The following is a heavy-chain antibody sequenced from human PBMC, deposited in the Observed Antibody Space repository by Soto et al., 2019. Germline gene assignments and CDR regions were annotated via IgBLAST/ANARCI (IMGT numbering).Heavy chain of an antibody. V-gene: IGHV3-23*01. D-gene: IGHD6-13*01. Sequence: GSLRLSCAASGFTFSSYAMSWVRQAPGKGLEWVSAISGSGGSTYYADSVKGRFTISRDDSKNTLYLQMNSLRAEDTAVYYCASTPGPVEAADYYFDYWGQGTLVTVSS. CDR1: GFTFSSYA. CDR3: ASTPGPVEAADYYFDY. CDR2: ISGSGGST. J-gene: IGHJ4*02.